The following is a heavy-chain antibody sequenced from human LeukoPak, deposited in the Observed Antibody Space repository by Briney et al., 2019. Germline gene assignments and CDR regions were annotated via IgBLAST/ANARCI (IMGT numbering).Heavy chain of an antibody. D-gene: IGHD7-27*01. V-gene: IGHV3-30*02. CDR2: IRYDGSEK. Sequence: GGSLRLSCAASGFTFSSYGMHWVRQAPGKGLEWVAFIRYDGSEKYFADSVKGRFTISRDNSKNTLYLQMNSLRADDTAVYYCARGLGTPYYYYMDVWGKGTTVTVSS. CDR1: GFTFSSYG. J-gene: IGHJ6*03. CDR3: ARGLGTPYYYYMDV.